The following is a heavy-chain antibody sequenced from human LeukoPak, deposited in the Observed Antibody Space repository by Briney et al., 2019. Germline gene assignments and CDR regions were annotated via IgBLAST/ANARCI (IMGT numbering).Heavy chain of an antibody. Sequence: VGSLRLSCTASGFTLSTYTMNWVRQAPGKGLEWVSYISSTSTTKYYADSVKGRFTISRDNSKNSLDLQMNRLTAEDTAVYYCARDRSLVDGDYGVWFDAWGQGSLVTVSS. CDR3: ARDRSLVDGDYGVWFDA. J-gene: IGHJ5*02. D-gene: IGHD4-17*01. CDR1: GFTLSTYT. V-gene: IGHV3-48*04. CDR2: ISSTSTTK.